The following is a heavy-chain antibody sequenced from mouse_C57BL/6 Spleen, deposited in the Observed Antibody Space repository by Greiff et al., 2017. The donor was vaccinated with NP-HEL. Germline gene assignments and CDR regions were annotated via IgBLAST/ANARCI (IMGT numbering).Heavy chain of an antibody. CDR2: IDPSDSET. CDR1: GYTFTSYW. D-gene: IGHD2-5*01. CDR3: ARRDSNYVYFDY. V-gene: IGHV1-52*01. Sequence: QVQLQQPGAELVRPGSSVKLSCKASGYTFTSYWMHWVKQRPIQGLEWIGNIDPSDSETHYNQKFKDKATLTVDKSSSTAYMQLSSLTSEDSAVYYCARRDSNYVYFDYWGQGTTLTVSS. J-gene: IGHJ2*01.